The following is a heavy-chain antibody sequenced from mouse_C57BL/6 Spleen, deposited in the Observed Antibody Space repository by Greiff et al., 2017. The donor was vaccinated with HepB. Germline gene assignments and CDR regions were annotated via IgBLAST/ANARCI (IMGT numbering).Heavy chain of an antibody. CDR1: GYTFTSYG. Sequence: VQLQQSGAELARPGASVKLSCKASGYTFTSYGISWVKQRTGQGLEWIGEIYPRSGNTYYNEKFKGKATLTADKSSSTAYMELRSLTSEDSAVYFCARWAIITTVVATPPDYWGQGTTLTVSS. CDR2: IYPRSGNT. V-gene: IGHV1-81*01. J-gene: IGHJ2*01. D-gene: IGHD1-1*01. CDR3: ARWAIITTVVATPPDY.